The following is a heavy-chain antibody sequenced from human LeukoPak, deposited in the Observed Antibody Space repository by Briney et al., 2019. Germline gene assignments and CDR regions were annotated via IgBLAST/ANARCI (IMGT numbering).Heavy chain of an antibody. J-gene: IGHJ4*02. CDR1: GFTFSNYW. Sequence: GGSLRLSCAASGFTFSNYWMHWVRQALGKGLVWVSRINGDGISTGYADSVKGRFTVSRDNAKKTLYLQMNSLRAEDTAVYYCARDVGNFDYWGQGTLVTVSS. CDR3: ARDVGNFDY. V-gene: IGHV3-74*01. CDR2: INGDGIST.